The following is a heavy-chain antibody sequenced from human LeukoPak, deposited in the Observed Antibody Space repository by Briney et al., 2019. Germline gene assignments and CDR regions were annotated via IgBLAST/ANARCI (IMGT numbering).Heavy chain of an antibody. J-gene: IGHJ4*02. CDR3: ARAVTSRDGY. CDR1: GFTFSDYY. V-gene: IGHV3-7*03. CDR2: LNEDGSKR. D-gene: IGHD2-21*02. Sequence: GGSLRLSCAASGFTFSDYYMSWIRQAPGKGLEWVASLNEDGSKRSYVGSVKGRFTISRDNAQKSLYLQMNSLTAEATAVYYCARAVTSRDGYWGQGTLVTVSS.